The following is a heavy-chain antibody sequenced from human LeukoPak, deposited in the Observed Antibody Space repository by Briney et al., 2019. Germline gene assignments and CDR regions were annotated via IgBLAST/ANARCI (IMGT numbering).Heavy chain of an antibody. CDR3: AIGYCSSTSCFALDY. D-gene: IGHD2-2*01. Sequence: GESLKISCKGSGYSFTSYWIGWVRQMPGKGPEWMGIIYPGDSDTRYSPSFQGQVTISADKSISTAYLQWSSLKASDTAMYYCAIGYCSSTSCFALDYWGQGTLVTVSS. J-gene: IGHJ4*02. CDR1: GYSFTSYW. V-gene: IGHV5-51*01. CDR2: IYPGDSDT.